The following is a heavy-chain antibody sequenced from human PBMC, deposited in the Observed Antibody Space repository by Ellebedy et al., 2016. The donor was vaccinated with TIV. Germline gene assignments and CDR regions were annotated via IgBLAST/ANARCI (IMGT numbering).Heavy chain of an antibody. V-gene: IGHV4-59*02. CDR2: IFSVGTT. D-gene: IGHD1-26*01. CDR3: AEELGGIDWEPLGY. J-gene: IGHJ4*02. CDR1: AASAENDY. Sequence: MPSETLSLTCDVSAASAENDYWSWVRQLAMEGRGWIGYIFSVGTTSSNPSLGNRVTLSLDTSKNQFSLKVASVTAADTAVYYCAEELGGIDWEPLGYWGQGALVIVSS.